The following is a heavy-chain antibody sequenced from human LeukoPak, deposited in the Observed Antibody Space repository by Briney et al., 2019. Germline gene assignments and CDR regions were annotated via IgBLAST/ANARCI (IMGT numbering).Heavy chain of an antibody. CDR3: AKASWVSSTDAVR. CDR1: GLSFSSFA. J-gene: IGHJ4*02. CDR2: IRGNGDT. D-gene: IGHD3-16*01. Sequence: GGSLRLSRAASGLSFSSFAMSWVRQGPARGLEWVSSIRGNGDTFYADSVKGRFTLSSDSSTNMVYFQLNNLRVEDTAIYYCAKASWVSSTDAVRWGQGTLVTVSS. V-gene: IGHV3-23*01.